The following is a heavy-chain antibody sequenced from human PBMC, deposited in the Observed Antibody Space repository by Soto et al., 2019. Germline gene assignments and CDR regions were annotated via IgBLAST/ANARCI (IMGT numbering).Heavy chain of an antibody. J-gene: IGHJ4*02. CDR3: ARWAPLYSSAGSGWFDY. CDR2: INPNSGGT. CDR1: GYTFTGYY. Sequence: ASVKVSCKASGYTFTGYYMHWVRQAPGQGLEWMGWINPNSGGTNYAQKFQGWVTMTRDTSISTAYMELSRLRSDDTAVYYCARWAPLYSSAGSGWFDYWGQGTLVTVSS. V-gene: IGHV1-2*04. D-gene: IGHD6-19*01.